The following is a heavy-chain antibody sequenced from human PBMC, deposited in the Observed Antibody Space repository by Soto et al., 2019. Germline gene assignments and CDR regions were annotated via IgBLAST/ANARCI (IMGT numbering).Heavy chain of an antibody. CDR1: GFTFSSYG. Sequence: QVQLVESGGGVVQPGRSLRLSCAASGFTFSSYGMHWVRQAPGKGLEWVAVISYDGSNKYYADSVKGRFTISRDNSKNTLYLQMNSLRAEDTAVYYCAPPPGAADSYDYWGQGTLVTVSP. D-gene: IGHD6-13*01. CDR2: ISYDGSNK. J-gene: IGHJ4*02. CDR3: APPPGAADSYDY. V-gene: IGHV3-30*03.